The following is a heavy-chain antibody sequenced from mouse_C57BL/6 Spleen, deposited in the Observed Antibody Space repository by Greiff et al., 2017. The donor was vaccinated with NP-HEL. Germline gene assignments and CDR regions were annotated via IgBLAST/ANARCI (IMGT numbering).Heavy chain of an antibody. Sequence: VQLQQSGGGLVKPGGSLKLSCAASGFTFSDYGMHWVRQAPEKGLEWVAYISSGSSTIYYADTVKGRFTISRDNAKNTLFLQMTSLRSEDTAMYYCATNYGSSRYFDYWGQGTTLTVSS. D-gene: IGHD1-1*01. V-gene: IGHV5-17*01. CDR2: ISSGSSTI. CDR3: ATNYGSSRYFDY. CDR1: GFTFSDYG. J-gene: IGHJ2*01.